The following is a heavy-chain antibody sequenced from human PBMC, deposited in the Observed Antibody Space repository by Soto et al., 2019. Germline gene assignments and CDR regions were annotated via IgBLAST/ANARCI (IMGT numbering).Heavy chain of an antibody. Sequence: PGGSLRLSCAASGFTFSSYGMHWVRQAPGKGLEWVALISYDGSGKYYADSVKGRFTISRDNSKNTLYLQMNSLRVEDTAVYYCGAGQYFSDYWGQGTLVTVSS. CDR3: GAGQYFSDY. V-gene: IGHV3-30*03. J-gene: IGHJ4*02. D-gene: IGHD6-13*01. CDR1: GFTFSSYG. CDR2: ISYDGSGK.